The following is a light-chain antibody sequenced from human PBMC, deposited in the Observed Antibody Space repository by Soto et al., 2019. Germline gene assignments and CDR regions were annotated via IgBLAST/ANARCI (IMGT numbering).Light chain of an antibody. J-gene: IGKJ4*01. CDR1: QSVSSN. CDR2: GAS. V-gene: IGKV3-15*01. CDR3: QQYQKWPLT. Sequence: EIVMTQSPATLSVSPGERVTLSCRASQSVSSNLAWYQHKPGQAPRRLIYGASIRATGVPAKFSGSGSGTEFTLTISSLQSEDFAVYYCQQYQKWPLTFGGGTKAEIK.